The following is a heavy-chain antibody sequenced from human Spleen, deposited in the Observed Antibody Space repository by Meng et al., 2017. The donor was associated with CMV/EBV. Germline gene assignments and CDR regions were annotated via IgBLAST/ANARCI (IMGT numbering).Heavy chain of an antibody. V-gene: IGHV1-18*04. CDR2: ISTYNGNT. D-gene: IGHD2-15*01. Sequence: ASVKVSCKASGYTFTGYYIHWVRQAPGQGLEWMGWISTYNGNTNYAQKLQGRVIMTTDTSTTTAYMELRSLTSDDTAVYYCARDSRQGFCTGGSCYCDYWGQGTLVTVSS. J-gene: IGHJ4*02. CDR3: ARDSRQGFCTGGSCYCDY. CDR1: GYTFTGYY.